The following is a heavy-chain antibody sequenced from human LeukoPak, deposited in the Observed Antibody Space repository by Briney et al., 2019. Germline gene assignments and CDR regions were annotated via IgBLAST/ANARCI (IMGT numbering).Heavy chain of an antibody. CDR1: GYTFINYV. CDR2: IIAYNGKT. D-gene: IGHD3-22*01. Sequence: ASVKVSCKASGYTFINYVFSWVRQAPGQGVECMGWIIAYNGKTNYAQKLQGRVTLTTDTSTSTAYMELRSLRSDDTAVYYCARGYYYDSSGYYPDDHWGQGTLVTVSS. V-gene: IGHV1-18*01. CDR3: ARGYYYDSSGYYPDDH. J-gene: IGHJ4*02.